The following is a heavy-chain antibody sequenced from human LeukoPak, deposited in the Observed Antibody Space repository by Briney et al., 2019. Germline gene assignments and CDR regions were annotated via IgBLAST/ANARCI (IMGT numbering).Heavy chain of an antibody. V-gene: IGHV5-51*01. CDR1: GYSFTNSW. CDR3: ARHPSGTCSPFDY. D-gene: IGHD1-26*01. CDR2: IYPGDSDT. J-gene: IGHJ4*02. Sequence: GESLKISCKGYGYSFTNSWIGWVRQMPGKGLEWMGIIYPGDSDTRYSPSFQGQVTISADKSISTAYLQWSSLKASDTAIYYCARHPSGTCSPFDYWGQGTLVTVSS.